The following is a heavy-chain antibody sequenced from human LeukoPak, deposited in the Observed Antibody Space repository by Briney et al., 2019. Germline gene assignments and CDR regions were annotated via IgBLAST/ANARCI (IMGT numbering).Heavy chain of an antibody. CDR3: TTPLSIAAAEVFDP. CDR2: IKSKTDGGITT. D-gene: IGHD6-13*01. CDR1: GFTFSNAW. V-gene: IGHV3-15*01. J-gene: IGHJ5*02. Sequence: PGGSLRLSCAASGFTFSNAWMSWVRQAPGKGLEWVGRIKSKTDGGITTDYAVPVKGRFTISRDDSKNTLYLQMNSLKTEDTAVYYCTTPLSIAAAEVFDPWGQGTLVTVSS.